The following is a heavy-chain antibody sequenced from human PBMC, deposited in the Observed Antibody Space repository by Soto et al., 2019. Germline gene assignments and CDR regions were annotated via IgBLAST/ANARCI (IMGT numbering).Heavy chain of an antibody. CDR3: ARDADYAPYSNNRLIHYFDY. Sequence: GGSLRLSCAASGFSFSTYAMSWVRQAPGKGLEWVAGIRGNGGTTYYADSVQGRFTVSRDNSKNTVYLQMNSLRGEDTAVYFCARDADYAPYSNNRLIHYFDYWGQGTLVTVSS. CDR2: IRGNGGTT. J-gene: IGHJ4*02. CDR1: GFSFSTYA. D-gene: IGHD6-13*01. V-gene: IGHV3-23*01.